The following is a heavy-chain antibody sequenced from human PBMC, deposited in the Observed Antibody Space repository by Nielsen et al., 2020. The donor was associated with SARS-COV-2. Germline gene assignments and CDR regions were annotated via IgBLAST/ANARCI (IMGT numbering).Heavy chain of an antibody. J-gene: IGHJ4*02. D-gene: IGHD3-3*01. Sequence: GESLKISCAAAGFTFSDYSMNWVRQAPGMGLEWVSYISSGSTTIYYADSVKGRFTISRDNAKNSLYLQMNSLRAEDTAVYYCARDYDFWSGYYSGGAPFDYWGQGTLVTVSS. CDR2: ISSGSTTI. CDR1: GFTFSDYS. V-gene: IGHV3-48*04. CDR3: ARDYDFWSGYYSGGAPFDY.